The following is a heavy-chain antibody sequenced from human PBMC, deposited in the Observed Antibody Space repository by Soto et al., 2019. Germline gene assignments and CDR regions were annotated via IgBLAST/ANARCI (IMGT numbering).Heavy chain of an antibody. CDR1: GGTFSSYA. CDR2: IIPIFGTA. V-gene: IGHV1-69*13. D-gene: IGHD6-13*01. Sequence: SVKVSCKASGGTFSSYAISWVRQAPGQGLEWMGGIIPIFGTANYAQKFQGRVTITADESTSTAYMELSSLRSEDTAVYYCARVAAAGTFYYGMDVCGQGTTVTVSS. J-gene: IGHJ6*02. CDR3: ARVAAAGTFYYGMDV.